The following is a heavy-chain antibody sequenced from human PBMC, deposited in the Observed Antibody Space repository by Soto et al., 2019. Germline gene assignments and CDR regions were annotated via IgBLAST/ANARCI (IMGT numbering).Heavy chain of an antibody. D-gene: IGHD1-26*01. CDR2: VFYTGST. V-gene: IGHV4-59*01. Sequence: ASETLSLTCTVSGGSISSYHWSWIRQSPGKVLEWICYVFYTGSTKYNPALKRRVTISVDTSKNQFSLKLSSVSAADTGLYYCARSYSGTFYGYDTWGQGILVTVSS. J-gene: IGHJ5*02. CDR3: ARSYSGTFYGYDT. CDR1: GGSISSYH.